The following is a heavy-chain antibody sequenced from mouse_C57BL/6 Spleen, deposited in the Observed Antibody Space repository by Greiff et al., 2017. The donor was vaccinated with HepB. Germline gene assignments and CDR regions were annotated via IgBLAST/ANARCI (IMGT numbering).Heavy chain of an antibody. J-gene: IGHJ2*01. Sequence: QVQLQQPGAELVRPGSSVKLSCKASGYTFTSYWMDWVKQRPGQGLEWIGNIYPSDSETHYNQKFKDKATLTVDKSSSTAYMQLSSLPSEDSAVYYCARSITTVVGDYWGQGTTLTVSS. D-gene: IGHD1-1*01. CDR2: IYPSDSET. CDR1: GYTFTSYW. CDR3: ARSITTVVGDY. V-gene: IGHV1-61*01.